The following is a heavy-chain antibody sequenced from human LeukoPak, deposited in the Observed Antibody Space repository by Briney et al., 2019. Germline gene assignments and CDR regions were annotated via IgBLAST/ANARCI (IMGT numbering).Heavy chain of an antibody. D-gene: IGHD6-6*01. CDR2: ISNSGGST. CDR1: GFTFSSYA. J-gene: IGHJ4*02. CDR3: AKETSSSFDY. Sequence: GGSLRLSCAASGFTFSSYAMNWARQAPGKRLEWVSGISNSGGSTYYAYCVKGQFTIPRDNSKNTLYLQMNSLRAEDTAVYYCAKETSSSFDYWGQGTLVTVSS. V-gene: IGHV3-23*01.